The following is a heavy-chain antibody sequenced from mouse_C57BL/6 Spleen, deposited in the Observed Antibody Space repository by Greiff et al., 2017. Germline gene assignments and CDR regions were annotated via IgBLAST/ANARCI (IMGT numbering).Heavy chain of an antibody. V-gene: IGHV1-69*01. CDR1: GYTFTSYW. D-gene: IGHD1-1*01. CDR3: ARGDYGSNYYFDY. CDR2: IDPSDSYT. J-gene: IGHJ2*01. Sequence: VQLQQPGAELVMPGASVKLSCKASGYTFTSYWMHWVKQRPGQGLEWIGEIDPSDSYTNYNQKFKGKSTLTVDKSSSTAYMQLSSLTSEDSAVYYCARGDYGSNYYFDYWGQGTTLTVSS.